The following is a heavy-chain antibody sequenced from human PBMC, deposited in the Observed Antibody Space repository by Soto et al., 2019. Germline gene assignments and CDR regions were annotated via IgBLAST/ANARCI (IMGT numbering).Heavy chain of an antibody. Sequence: QLQLQESGPGLVKPSETLSLTCTVSGGSISSSSYYWGWIRQPPGKGLEWIGSIYYSGSTYYNPSLKSRVTISVDTSKNQFSLKLSSVTAADTAVYYCARGRNIVVVVAAPRDDDAFDIWGQGTMVTVSS. CDR1: GGSISSSSYY. CDR2: IYYSGST. V-gene: IGHV4-39*01. J-gene: IGHJ3*02. D-gene: IGHD2-15*01. CDR3: ARGRNIVVVVAAPRDDDAFDI.